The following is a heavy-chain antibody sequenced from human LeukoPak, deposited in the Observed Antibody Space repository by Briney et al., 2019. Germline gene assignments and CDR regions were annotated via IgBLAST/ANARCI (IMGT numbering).Heavy chain of an antibody. J-gene: IGHJ4*02. CDR2: IYYTGNT. CDR3: ARDFSSYYDSSSYYGDSYFDS. V-gene: IGHV4-59*01. D-gene: IGHD3-22*01. Sequence: SETLSLTCTVSGGAISYYYWNWIRQPPGKGLEWIGYIYYTGNTNYNPSLKSRVTISVDTSKNQFSLKLSSVTAEDTAVYYCARDFSSYYDSSSYYGDSYFDSWGQGTLVTVSS. CDR1: GGAISYYY.